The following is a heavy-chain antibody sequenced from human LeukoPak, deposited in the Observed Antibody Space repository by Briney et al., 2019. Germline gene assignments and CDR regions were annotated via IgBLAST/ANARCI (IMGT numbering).Heavy chain of an antibody. J-gene: IGHJ3*02. D-gene: IGHD7-27*01. V-gene: IGHV5-51*01. CDR3: ARPQDFGLTGMNAFDI. Sequence: GESLQISCKGSGYSFNTYWIGWLRQMPGKGLDWMGIIYPGDSDTKYSPSFQGEVTISADKSISTAYLQWRSLKASDTAMYYCARPQDFGLTGMNAFDIWGQGTMVTVSS. CDR1: GYSFNTYW. CDR2: IYPGDSDT.